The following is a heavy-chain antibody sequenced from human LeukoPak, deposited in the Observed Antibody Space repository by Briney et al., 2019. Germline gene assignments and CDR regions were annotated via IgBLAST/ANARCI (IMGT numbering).Heavy chain of an antibody. CDR2: ISSSSSYI. J-gene: IGHJ4*02. D-gene: IGHD3-3*01. Sequence: AGGSLRLSCAASGFTFSSYSMNWVRQAPGKGLEWVSSISSSSSYIYYADSVKGRFTISRDNAKNSLYLQMNSLRAEDTAVYYCAREMYYDFWSGYLNYWGQGTLVTVSS. V-gene: IGHV3-21*01. CDR1: GFTFSSYS. CDR3: AREMYYDFWSGYLNY.